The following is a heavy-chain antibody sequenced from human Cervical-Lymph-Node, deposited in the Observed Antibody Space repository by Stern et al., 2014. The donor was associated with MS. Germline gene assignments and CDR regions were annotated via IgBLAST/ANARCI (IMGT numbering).Heavy chain of an antibody. D-gene: IGHD5-18*01. Sequence: ESGPTLVKPTQTLTLTCTFSGFSLSTSGVGVGWIRQPPGKALEWLALIYWNDDKRYSPSLKSRLTITKDTSKNQVVLTMTNMDPVDTATYYCAHRILRGIQLWLNAFDIWGQGTMVTVSS. CDR1: GFSLSTSGVG. V-gene: IGHV2-5*01. J-gene: IGHJ3*02. CDR3: AHRILRGIQLWLNAFDI. CDR2: IYWNDDK.